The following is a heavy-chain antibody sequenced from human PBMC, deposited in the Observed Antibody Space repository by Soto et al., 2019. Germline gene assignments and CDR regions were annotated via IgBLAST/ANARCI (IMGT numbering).Heavy chain of an antibody. V-gene: IGHV5-10-1*01. J-gene: IGHJ3*02. CDR3: ARLRYYDSSGYYFDAFDI. CDR2: IDPSDSYT. CDR1: GYSFTSYW. D-gene: IGHD3-22*01. Sequence: GESLKISCKGSGYSFTSYWISWVRQMPGKGLEWMGRIDPSDSYTNYSPSFQGHVTISADKSISTAYLQWSSLKASDTAMYYCARLRYYDSSGYYFDAFDIWGQGTMVTVSS.